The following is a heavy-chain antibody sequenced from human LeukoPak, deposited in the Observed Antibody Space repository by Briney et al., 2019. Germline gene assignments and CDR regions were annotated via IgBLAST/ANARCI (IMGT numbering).Heavy chain of an antibody. V-gene: IGHV4-59*08. CDR2: IYYSGST. D-gene: IGHD6-13*01. Sequence: SETLSLTCTVSGGSISSYYWSWIRQFPGKGLEWIGHIYYSGSTNYNPSLKSRVTISVDTSKNQFSLKPSSVPAADTAVYYCARRGSSSWGDGNDYWGQGTLVTVSS. CDR1: GGSISSYY. J-gene: IGHJ4*02. CDR3: ARRGSSSWGDGNDY.